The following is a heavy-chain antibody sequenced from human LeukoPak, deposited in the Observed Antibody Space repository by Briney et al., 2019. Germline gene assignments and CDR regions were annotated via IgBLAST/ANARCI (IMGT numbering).Heavy chain of an antibody. CDR1: GDSISSPYYC. J-gene: IGHJ4*02. V-gene: IGHV4-39*07. CDR2: VYYSGTT. Sequence: PSETLSLTCTVSGDSISSPYYCWGWIRQPPGGGREWGVSVYYSGTTYYSPSRASRVTIAGYPSNTPFSLKLSSVTAADTAMYYCARGYYHFPNGYSSFYFDYWGPGILVTVSS. D-gene: IGHD3-3*01. CDR3: ARGYYHFPNGYSSFYFDY.